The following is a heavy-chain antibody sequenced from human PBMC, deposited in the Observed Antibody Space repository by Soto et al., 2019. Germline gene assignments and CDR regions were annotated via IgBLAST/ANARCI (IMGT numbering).Heavy chain of an antibody. Sequence: QVQLVESGGGVVQPGRSLRLSCAASGFTFSSYAMHWVRRAPGKGLEWVAVISYDGSNKYYADSVKGRFTISRDNSKNTLYLQMNSLRAEDTAVYYCARTIAAAAYFDYWGQGTLVTVSS. D-gene: IGHD6-13*01. CDR1: GFTFSSYA. V-gene: IGHV3-30-3*01. J-gene: IGHJ4*02. CDR3: ARTIAAAAYFDY. CDR2: ISYDGSNK.